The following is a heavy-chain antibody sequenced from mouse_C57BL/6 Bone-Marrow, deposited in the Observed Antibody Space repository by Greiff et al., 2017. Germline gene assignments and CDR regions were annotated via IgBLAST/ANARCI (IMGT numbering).Heavy chain of an antibody. V-gene: IGHV1-7*01. CDR2: INPSSGYT. D-gene: IGHD6-1*01. Sequence: QVQLKQSGAELAKPGASVKLSCKASGYTFTSYWMHWVKQRPGQGLEWIGYINPSSGYTKYNQKFKDKATLTADKSSSTAYMQLSSLTYEDSAVYYCGSRRYFDYWGQGTTLTVSS. CDR3: GSRRYFDY. J-gene: IGHJ2*01. CDR1: GYTFTSYW.